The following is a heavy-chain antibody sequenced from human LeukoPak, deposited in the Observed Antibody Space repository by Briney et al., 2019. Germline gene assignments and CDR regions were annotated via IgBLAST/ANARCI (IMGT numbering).Heavy chain of an antibody. CDR1: GGTFSSYA. V-gene: IGHV1-69*13. D-gene: IGHD3-10*01. Sequence: SVKVSCKASGGTFSSYAISWVRQAPGQGLEWMGGIIPIFGTANYAQKFQGRVTITADESTSTAYMELSRLRSDDTAVYYCARDPYYYASGSYVDYWGQGTLVTVSS. CDR2: IIPIFGTA. J-gene: IGHJ4*02. CDR3: ARDPYYYASGSYVDY.